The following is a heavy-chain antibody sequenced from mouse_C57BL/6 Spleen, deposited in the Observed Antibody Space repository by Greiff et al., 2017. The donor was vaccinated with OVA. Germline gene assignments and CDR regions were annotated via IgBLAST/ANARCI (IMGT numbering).Heavy chain of an antibody. V-gene: IGHV1-69*01. CDR1: GYTFTSYW. J-gene: IGHJ1*03. CDR2: IDPSDSYT. CDR3: ARGDWTGKGWYCDV. D-gene: IGHD4-1*01. Sequence: QVQLQQPGAELVMPGASVKLSCKASGYTFTSYWMHWVKQRPGQGLEWIGEIDPSDSYTNYNQKFKGKSTLTVDKSSSTAYMQLSSLTSEDSAVYYCARGDWTGKGWYCDVWGKGTTVTVSS.